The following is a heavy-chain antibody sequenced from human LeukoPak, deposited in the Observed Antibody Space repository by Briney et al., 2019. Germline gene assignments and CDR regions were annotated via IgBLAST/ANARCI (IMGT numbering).Heavy chain of an antibody. J-gene: IGHJ6*02. CDR1: GGTFSSYA. CDR3: AREGTMVRGEDYGMDV. Sequence: GASVKVSCKASGGTFSSYAISWVRQAPGQGPGWMGRIIPILGIANYAQKFQGRVTITADKSTSTAYMELSSLRSEDTAVYYCAREGTMVRGEDYGMDVWGQGTTVTVSS. V-gene: IGHV1-69*04. CDR2: IIPILGIA. D-gene: IGHD3-10*01.